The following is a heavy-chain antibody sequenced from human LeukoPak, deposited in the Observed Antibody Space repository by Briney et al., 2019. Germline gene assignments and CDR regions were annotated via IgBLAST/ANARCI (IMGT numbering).Heavy chain of an antibody. CDR3: ARDQESAIVVVGFDY. Sequence: PSETLSLTCTVSGGSISSSSYYWGWIRQPPGKGLEWIGSIYYSGSTYYNPSLKSRVTISVDTSKNQFSLKLSSVTAADTAVYYCARDQESAIVVVGFDYWGQGTLVTVSS. CDR1: GGSISSSSYY. D-gene: IGHD3-22*01. CDR2: IYYSGST. V-gene: IGHV4-39*07. J-gene: IGHJ4*02.